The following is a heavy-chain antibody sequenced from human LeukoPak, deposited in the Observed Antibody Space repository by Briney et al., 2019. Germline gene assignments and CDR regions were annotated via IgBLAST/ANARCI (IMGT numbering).Heavy chain of an antibody. CDR1: GGTFTSYG. CDR2: ISAYNGNT. J-gene: IGHJ4*02. CDR3: ARSTGSSGYYSGY. V-gene: IGHV1-18*01. Sequence: ASVKVFCKASGGTFTSYGISWVRQAPGQGLEWMGWISAYNGNTNYAQKLQGRVTMTTDTSTSTACMELRSLRSDDTAVYYCARSTGSSGYYSGYWGQGTQVTVSS. D-gene: IGHD3-22*01.